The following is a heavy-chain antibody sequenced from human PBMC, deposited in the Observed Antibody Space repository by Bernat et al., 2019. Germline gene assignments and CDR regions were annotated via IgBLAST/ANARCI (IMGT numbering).Heavy chain of an antibody. J-gene: IGHJ4*02. D-gene: IGHD5-18*01. V-gene: IGHV3-7*01. CDR1: GFTFSTSW. Sequence: EVHLVESGGGLVQPGGSLRLSCAASGFTFSTSWMAWVRQAPGKGLEWVANINIDGTQIYDVDSVRGRFTMSRDNAKNSLYLQMNSLRDEDTAVYYCARDRGYSYVREFPDYWGQGTLVTVSS. CDR3: ARDRGYSYVREFPDY. CDR2: INIDGTQI.